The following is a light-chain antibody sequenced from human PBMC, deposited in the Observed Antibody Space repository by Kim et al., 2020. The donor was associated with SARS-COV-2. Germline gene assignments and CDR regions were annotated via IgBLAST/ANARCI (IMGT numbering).Light chain of an antibody. J-gene: IGKJ1*01. Sequence: ASVGDRVTITCRATQSITSYLNWYQQKPGKAPKHLIYAASTLQSGVPSRFSGSGSGTDFTLTISSLQAEDFATYYCQQSYSSPWTFGQGTKVDIK. V-gene: IGKV1-39*01. CDR2: AAS. CDR3: QQSYSSPWT. CDR1: QSITSY.